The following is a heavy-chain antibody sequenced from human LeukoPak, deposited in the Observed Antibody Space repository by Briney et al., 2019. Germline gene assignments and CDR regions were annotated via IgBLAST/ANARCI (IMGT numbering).Heavy chain of an antibody. Sequence: GESLKISCKGSGYSFTSYWIGWVRPMPGKGLEWMGIIYPGDSDTRYSPSFQGQVTISADKSISTAYLQWSSLKASDTAMYYCARWERNYYDSSGYSDPPRYDAFDIWGQGTMVTVSS. V-gene: IGHV5-51*01. CDR1: GYSFTSYW. D-gene: IGHD3-22*01. CDR3: ARWERNYYDSSGYSDPPRYDAFDI. J-gene: IGHJ3*02. CDR2: IYPGDSDT.